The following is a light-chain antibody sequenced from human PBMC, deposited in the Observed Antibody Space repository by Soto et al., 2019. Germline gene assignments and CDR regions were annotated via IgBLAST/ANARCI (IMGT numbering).Light chain of an antibody. CDR1: QDISNY. J-gene: IGKJ3*01. CDR3: QHYDNLPFT. Sequence: DIQMTQSPSSLSASVGDRVTITCQASQDISNYLNWYQRKPGKAPKLLIYDASNLETGVPSRFSGSGSGTDFTFTISSLQPEDIATYYCQHYDNLPFTFGPGTKVDIK. V-gene: IGKV1-33*01. CDR2: DAS.